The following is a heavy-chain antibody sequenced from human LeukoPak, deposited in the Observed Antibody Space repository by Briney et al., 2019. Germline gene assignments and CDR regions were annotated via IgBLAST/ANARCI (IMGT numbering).Heavy chain of an antibody. J-gene: IGHJ3*02. CDR3: ARDGFSHGTIVVVPAATVPLNDAFDI. V-gene: IGHV3-48*01. Sequence: GGSLRLSCAASGFTFSSYSMNWVRQAPGKGLEWVSYISSSSTIYYADSVKGRFTISRDNAKNSPYLQMNSLRAEDTAVYYCARDGFSHGTIVVVPAATVPLNDAFDIWGQGTMVTVSS. CDR2: ISSSSTI. D-gene: IGHD2-2*01. CDR1: GFTFSSYS.